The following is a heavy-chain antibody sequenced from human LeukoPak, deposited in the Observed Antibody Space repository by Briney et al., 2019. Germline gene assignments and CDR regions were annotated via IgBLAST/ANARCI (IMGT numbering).Heavy chain of an antibody. CDR3: ARDWNWKIDF. D-gene: IGHD1-1*01. V-gene: IGHV1-18*01. CDR1: GYIFSNYG. CDR2: ISINNGDT. Sequence: ASVKVSCKTSGYIFSNYGISWVRQAPGQGLEWMGWISINNGDTKYAQNLQGRVTVTTDTSTSTAYMELTSLRSDDTAVYYCARDWNWKIDFWGQRTLVTVSS. J-gene: IGHJ4*02.